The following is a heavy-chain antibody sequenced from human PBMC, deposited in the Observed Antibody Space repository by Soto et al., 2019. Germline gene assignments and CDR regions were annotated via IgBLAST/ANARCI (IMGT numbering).Heavy chain of an antibody. D-gene: IGHD2-2*02. Sequence: QVQLVQSGAEVKTPGSSLKVSCKVSGSRFSNYVISWVRQAPGHGLEWLGRIIPIFNSTKYAQNFQGRVTITADKSRSTASLELRSLRSNDTAVYYCAREGRGKKAGYNGLVSLGYWGQGTLVTVSS. CDR1: GSRFSNYV. J-gene: IGHJ4*02. V-gene: IGHV1-69*06. CDR3: AREGRGKKAGYNGLVSLGY. CDR2: IIPIFNST.